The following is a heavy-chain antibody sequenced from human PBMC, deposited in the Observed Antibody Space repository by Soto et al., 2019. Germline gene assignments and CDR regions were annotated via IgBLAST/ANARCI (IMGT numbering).Heavy chain of an antibody. CDR3: ARESDYGGYYFDY. V-gene: IGHV3-30-3*01. CDR2: ISYDGSNK. D-gene: IGHD4-17*01. J-gene: IGHJ4*02. Sequence: QVQLVESGGGVVQPGRSLRLSCAASGFTFSSYAMHWVRQAPSKGLEWVAVISYDGSNKYYADSVKGRFTISRDNSKNTLYLQMNSLRAEDTAVYYCARESDYGGYYFDYWGQGTLVTVSS. CDR1: GFTFSSYA.